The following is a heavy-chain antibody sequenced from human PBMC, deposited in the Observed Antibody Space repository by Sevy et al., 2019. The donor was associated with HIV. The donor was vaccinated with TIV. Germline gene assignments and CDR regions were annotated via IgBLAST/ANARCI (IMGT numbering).Heavy chain of an antibody. J-gene: IGHJ6*02. CDR2: INPNSGGT. V-gene: IGHV1-2*04. CDR3: AAEGPGYCSGGSCYSPEYYYYYGMDV. CDR1: GYTFTGYY. D-gene: IGHD2-15*01. Sequence: ASVKVSCKASGYTFTGYYMHWVRQAPGQGLEWMGWINPNSGGTNYAQKFQGWVTMTRDTSISTAYMELSRLRSDDTAVYYCAAEGPGYCSGGSCYSPEYYYYYGMDVWGQGTTVTVSS.